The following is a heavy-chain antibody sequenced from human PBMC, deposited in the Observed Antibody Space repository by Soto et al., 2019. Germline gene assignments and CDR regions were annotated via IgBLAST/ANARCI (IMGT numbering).Heavy chain of an antibody. D-gene: IGHD3-10*01. Sequence: XSVKVSCQASVYSFTSYAIHWVRQAPGQSLEWMGWINAGNGNTKYSQKFQGRVTITRDTSASTAYMELSSLRSEDTAVYYCARDGILYYYGSGSYYYYYGMDVWGQGPTVTVSS. V-gene: IGHV1-3*01. CDR3: ARDGILYYYGSGSYYYYYGMDV. CDR1: VYSFTSYA. CDR2: INAGNGNT. J-gene: IGHJ6*02.